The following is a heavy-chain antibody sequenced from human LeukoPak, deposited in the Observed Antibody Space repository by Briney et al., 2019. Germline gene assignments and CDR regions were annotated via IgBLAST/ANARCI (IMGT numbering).Heavy chain of an antibody. Sequence: GGSLRLSCAASGSTFSSYAMHWVRQAPGKGLEWVAVISYDGSNKYYADSVKGRFTISRDNSKNTLYLQMNSLGAEDTAVYYCARSNVLMVYAKGGYYFDYWGQGTLVTVSS. CDR2: ISYDGSNK. J-gene: IGHJ4*02. CDR3: ARSNVLMVYAKGGYYFDY. D-gene: IGHD2-8*01. V-gene: IGHV3-30*04. CDR1: GSTFSSYA.